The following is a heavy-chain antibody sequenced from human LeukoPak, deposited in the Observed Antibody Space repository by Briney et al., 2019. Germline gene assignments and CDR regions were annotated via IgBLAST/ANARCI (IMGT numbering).Heavy chain of an antibody. D-gene: IGHD3-22*01. CDR2: IYYSGST. V-gene: IGHV4-59*12. CDR3: ASLYYYDSGGYLKNWFDP. J-gene: IGHJ5*02. Sequence: SETLSLTCTVSGGSISSYYWSWIRQPPGKGLEWIGYIYYSGSTNYNPSLKSRVAISVNTSKNQFSLKLSSVTAADTAVYYCASLYYYDSGGYLKNWFDPWGQGTLVTVSS. CDR1: GGSISSYY.